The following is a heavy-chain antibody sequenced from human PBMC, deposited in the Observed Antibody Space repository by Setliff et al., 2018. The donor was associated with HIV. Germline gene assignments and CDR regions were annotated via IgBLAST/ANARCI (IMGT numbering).Heavy chain of an antibody. J-gene: IGHJ4*02. CDR3: ARGLNYYGSGSYLPLGY. Sequence: TLSLTCAVYGGSFNDYYWTWIRQPPGKGLGWIGEIDHSGSTKYHASLKSRVTISIDTSKNQICLKLSSVTAADTAVYYCARGLNYYGSGSYLPLGYWGQGTLVTVSS. V-gene: IGHV4-34*01. CDR1: GGSFNDYY. D-gene: IGHD3-10*01. CDR2: IDHSGST.